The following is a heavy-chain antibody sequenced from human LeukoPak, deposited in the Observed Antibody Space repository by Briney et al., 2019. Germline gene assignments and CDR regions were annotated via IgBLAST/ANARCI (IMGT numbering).Heavy chain of an antibody. Sequence: SQTLSLTCTVSGGSISSGGYYWSWIRQHPGKGLEWIGYIYYSGSTHYNPSLKSRVTISVDTSKNQFSLKLSSVTAADTAVYYCARVSVRGAEPVDYWGQGTLVTVSS. V-gene: IGHV4-31*03. J-gene: IGHJ4*02. CDR1: GGSISSGGYY. D-gene: IGHD3-10*01. CDR3: ARVSVRGAEPVDY. CDR2: IYYSGST.